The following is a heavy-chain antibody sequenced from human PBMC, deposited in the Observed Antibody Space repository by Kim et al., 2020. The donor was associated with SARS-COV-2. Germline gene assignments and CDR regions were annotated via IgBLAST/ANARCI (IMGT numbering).Heavy chain of an antibody. CDR1: GFTFSTYA. D-gene: IGHD2-8*02. CDR3: AKDRGGVDQWLAREGLFDS. Sequence: GGSLRLSCAASGFTFSTYAMSWVRQAPGKGLEWVSFIYGGGSSPSYADSVKGRFTISRDNSKRTLYLQMNSLRVEDTAIYYCAKDRGGVDQWLAREGLFDSWGQGTLVTVSS. J-gene: IGHJ4*02. V-gene: IGHV3-23*03. CDR2: IYGGGSSP.